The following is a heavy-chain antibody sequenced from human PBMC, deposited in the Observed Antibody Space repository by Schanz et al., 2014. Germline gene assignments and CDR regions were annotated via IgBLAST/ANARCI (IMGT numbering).Heavy chain of an antibody. Sequence: QLQVVQAGAEVKKPGASVKIFCGTFGKIYFIHWVRQAPGQGLEWMGMIDPRGASTTYAQKFQGRLSLTGDMSTSTLYLELRSLTSEDTAVYYCARNYEWFESWGQGTLVTVSS. CDR3: ARNYEWFES. J-gene: IGHJ5*01. CDR1: GKIYF. CDR2: IDPRGAST. D-gene: IGHD3-16*01. V-gene: IGHV1-46*02.